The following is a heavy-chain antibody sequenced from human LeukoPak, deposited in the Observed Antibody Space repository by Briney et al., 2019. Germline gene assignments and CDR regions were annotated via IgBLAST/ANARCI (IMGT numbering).Heavy chain of an antibody. V-gene: IGHV3-23*01. J-gene: IGHJ6*02. D-gene: IGHD2-15*01. CDR1: GFTFSSYA. CDR3: AKAAFSRYCSGGSCYSYYYGMDV. Sequence: PGGSLRPSCAASGFTFSSYAMSWVRQAPGKGLEWVSAISGSGGSTYYADSVKGRFTISRDNSKNTLYLQMNSLRAEDTAVYYCAKAAFSRYCSGGSCYSYYYGMDVWGQGTTVTVSS. CDR2: ISGSGGST.